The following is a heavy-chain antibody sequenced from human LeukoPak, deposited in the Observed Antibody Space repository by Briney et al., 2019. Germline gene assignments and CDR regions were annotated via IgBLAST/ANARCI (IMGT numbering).Heavy chain of an antibody. CDR3: ARGSGDYVVY. CDR2: INSDGSST. D-gene: IGHD4-17*01. V-gene: IGHV3-74*01. CDR1: GFTFSSYA. Sequence: GGSLRLSCAASGFTFSSYAMSWVRQAPGKGLVWVSRINSDGSSTSYADSVKGRFTISRDNAKNTLYLQMNSLRAEDTAVYHCARGSGDYVVYWGQGTLVTVSS. J-gene: IGHJ4*02.